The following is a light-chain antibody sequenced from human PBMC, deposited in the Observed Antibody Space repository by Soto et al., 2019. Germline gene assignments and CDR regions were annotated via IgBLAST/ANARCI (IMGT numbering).Light chain of an antibody. Sequence: EIVMTQSPATLSVSPGERATLSCRGSQSVGSNLAWYQQKPGQAPRLLIYGASTRATGVPARFSGSGSGTEFTFTISSLQSEDFAVYYGQQHNGWPLTFGGGTKVEI. CDR3: QQHNGWPLT. CDR1: QSVGSN. V-gene: IGKV3-15*01. J-gene: IGKJ4*01. CDR2: GAS.